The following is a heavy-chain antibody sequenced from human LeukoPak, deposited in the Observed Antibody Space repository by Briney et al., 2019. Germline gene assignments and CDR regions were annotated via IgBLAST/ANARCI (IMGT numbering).Heavy chain of an antibody. CDR3: GRGAAMAVGL. J-gene: IGHJ4*02. Sequence: GGSLRLSCAASGFTLIDYNMHWARQAPGKGLEYVAFIQFDGKVEYYADSVKGRFTMSRDKPKNTLYLHVNSLRREDTAVYFCGRGAAMAVGLWGQGTLVTVSS. V-gene: IGHV3-30*02. CDR1: GFTLIDYN. CDR2: IQFDGKVE. D-gene: IGHD6-19*01.